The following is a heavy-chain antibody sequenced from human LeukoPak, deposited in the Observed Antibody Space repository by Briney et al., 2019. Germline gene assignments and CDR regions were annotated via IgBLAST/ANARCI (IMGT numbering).Heavy chain of an antibody. CDR2: ISDSGDT. V-gene: IGHV4-39*01. D-gene: IGHD3-10*01. Sequence: SETLSLTCTVSGGSISSSSYYWGWIRPPPGKGLERIGSISDSGDTYYNPSLKSRVTMSVDTSKNQFSLKVSSVTAADTAVFYCARGQYGSGIAYWGQGTLVTVSS. CDR1: GGSISSSSYY. J-gene: IGHJ4*02. CDR3: ARGQYGSGIAY.